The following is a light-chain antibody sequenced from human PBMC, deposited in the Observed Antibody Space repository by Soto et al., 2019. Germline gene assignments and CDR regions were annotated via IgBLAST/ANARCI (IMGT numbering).Light chain of an antibody. Sequence: QSVLHQPASVSGSPGQSITISCTGTSSDVVGYDYVSWCQLHPGKAPKLMVFEVSNRPSGVSYRFSGSKSGNTASLTISGLQAEEEADYFCSSYSIRTAYLFGTGTKVTVL. CDR3: SSYSIRTAYL. CDR2: EVS. V-gene: IGLV2-14*01. CDR1: SSDVVGYDY. J-gene: IGLJ1*01.